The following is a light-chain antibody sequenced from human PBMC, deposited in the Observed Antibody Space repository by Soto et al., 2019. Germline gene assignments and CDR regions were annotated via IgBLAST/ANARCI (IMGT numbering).Light chain of an antibody. V-gene: IGKV4-1*01. CDR1: ESFLYRSINKNY. Sequence: EIVVRQSPESRSVSLGERDNIKSRSSESFLYRSINKNYLAWYQQKPGQPPKVLIYWASTREPGVPDRFSCSVSGTNFTLTISSLQAEDAAVYYCQQYFSTRTFGQGTKVDI. J-gene: IGKJ1*01. CDR2: WAS. CDR3: QQYFSTRT.